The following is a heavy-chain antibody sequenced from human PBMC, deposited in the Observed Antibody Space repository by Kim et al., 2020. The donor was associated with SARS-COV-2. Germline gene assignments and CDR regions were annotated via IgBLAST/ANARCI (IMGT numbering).Heavy chain of an antibody. J-gene: IGHJ4*02. CDR2: VSHDGRIQ. CDR3: AKETTARTSTTLDS. Sequence: GGSLRLSCAASGLTFSNYGIQWVRQAPGKGLEWVAVVSHDGRIQYYLDSVKGRFTISRDNSQNTVYLQMSRLRLEDTAVYYCAKETTARTSTTLDSWGQG. CDR1: GLTFSNYG. D-gene: IGHD2-2*01. V-gene: IGHV3-30*18.